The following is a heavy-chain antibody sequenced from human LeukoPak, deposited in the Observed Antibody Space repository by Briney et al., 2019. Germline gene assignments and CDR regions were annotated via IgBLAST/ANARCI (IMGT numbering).Heavy chain of an antibody. J-gene: IGHJ4*02. D-gene: IGHD4-17*01. V-gene: IGHV4-59*01. CDR2: IYYSGST. Sequence: SETLSLTCTVSGGSISSYYWSWIRQPPGKGLEWIGYIYYSGSTNYNPSLKSRVTISVDTSKNQFSLKLSSVTAADTAVYYCARILSTDCGDYSKYYFDYWGQGTLVTVSS. CDR1: GGSISSYY. CDR3: ARILSTDCGDYSKYYFDY.